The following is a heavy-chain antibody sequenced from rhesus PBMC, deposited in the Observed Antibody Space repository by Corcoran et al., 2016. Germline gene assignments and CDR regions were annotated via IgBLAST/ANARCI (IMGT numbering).Heavy chain of an antibody. D-gene: IGHD1-44*01. J-gene: IGHJ6*01. CDR2: IGG. CDR1: GDSLLTVYA. CDR3: ASGVNYGAPNFGLDS. Sequence: QVQLKESGPARAKPSETLSLACTVSGDSLLTVYASSWLRQPPGKGLEWIGDIGGYYKPVLKMRVTISKDTSKNKCSLNRTSVTAADTAVYYCASGVNYGAPNFGLDSWGQGVVVTVSS. V-gene: IGHV4-127*01.